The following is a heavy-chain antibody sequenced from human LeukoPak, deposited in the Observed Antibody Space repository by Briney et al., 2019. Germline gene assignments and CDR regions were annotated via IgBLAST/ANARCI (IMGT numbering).Heavy chain of an antibody. CDR1: GATVTSYA. CDR2: IILIFGTA. J-gene: IGHJ4*02. V-gene: IGHV1-69*13. CDR3: ASGGMMTLVWSGFQYYFDY. Sequence: SVKVSCKASGATVTSYAISWVRQAPGQGLEWRGGIILIFGTANYAQKFQGRVTITADESTSTAYMELGSLRSEDTAVYYCASGGMMTLVWSGFQYYFDYWGQGTLVTVSS. D-gene: IGHD3/OR15-3a*01.